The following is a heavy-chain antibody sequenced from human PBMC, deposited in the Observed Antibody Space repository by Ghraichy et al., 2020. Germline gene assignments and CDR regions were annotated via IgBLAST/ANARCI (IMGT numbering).Heavy chain of an antibody. D-gene: IGHD3-3*01. J-gene: IGHJ6*04. Sequence: SETLSLTCAVYGGSFSGYYWSWIRQPPGKGLEWIGEINHSGSTNYNPSLKSRVTISVDTSKNQFSLKLSSVTAADTAVYYCARVNYDFWSGYLSGMDVWGKGTTVTVSS. CDR2: INHSGST. CDR3: ARVNYDFWSGYLSGMDV. V-gene: IGHV4-34*01. CDR1: GGSFSGYY.